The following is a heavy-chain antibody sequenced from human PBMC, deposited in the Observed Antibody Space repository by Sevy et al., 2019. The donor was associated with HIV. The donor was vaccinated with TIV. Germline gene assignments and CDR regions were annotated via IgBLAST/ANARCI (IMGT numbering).Heavy chain of an antibody. J-gene: IGHJ4*02. CDR1: GGSISSYY. V-gene: IGHV4-59*01. Sequence: SETLSLTCTVSGGSISSYYWSWIRQPPGKGLEWIGHIYYSGSTNYNPSLKSRVTISVDTSKNQFSLKLSSVTAADTAVYYCARDMLGYRSSTSCYAEGYFDYWGQGTLVTVSS. CDR3: ARDMLGYRSSTSCYAEGYFDY. D-gene: IGHD2-2*01. CDR2: IYYSGST.